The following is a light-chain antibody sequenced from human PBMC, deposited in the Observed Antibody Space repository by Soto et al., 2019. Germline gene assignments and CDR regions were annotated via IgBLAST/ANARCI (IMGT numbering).Light chain of an antibody. CDR2: ETS. CDR1: QTVSNIY. CDR3: QQFGTSPYT. Sequence: EIVLTQSLGTLSLSPGDRATLSCRASQTVSNIYLVWYQQRPGQAPRLLIYETSIRASGIPDRFSGSGSGTDFTLTISRLEPEDFAVYWCQQFGTSPYTFGQGTKVDIK. J-gene: IGKJ2*01. V-gene: IGKV3-20*01.